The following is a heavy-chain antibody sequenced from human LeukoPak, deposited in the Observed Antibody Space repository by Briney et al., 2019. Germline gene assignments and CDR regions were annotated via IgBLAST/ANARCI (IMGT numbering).Heavy chain of an antibody. V-gene: IGHV3-23*01. CDR1: GFTFSSYA. Sequence: GGSLRLSCAASGFTFSSYAVSWVRQAPGKGLEWVSSISGSGVATYSADSVKGRFTISRDNSKNTLYLQMSSLGAEDTAVYYCAKDWGYSSSQGYYFDYWGQGTLVTVSS. CDR3: AKDWGYSSSQGYYFDY. J-gene: IGHJ4*02. D-gene: IGHD6-13*01. CDR2: ISGSGVAT.